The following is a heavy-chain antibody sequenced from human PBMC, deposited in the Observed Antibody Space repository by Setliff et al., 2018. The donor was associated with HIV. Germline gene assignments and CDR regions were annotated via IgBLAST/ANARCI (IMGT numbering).Heavy chain of an antibody. D-gene: IGHD3-16*01. CDR3: AAVPWGHSSLIIDH. V-gene: IGHV3-48*03. CDR2: IGGHGSII. J-gene: IGHJ4*02. Sequence: PGGSLRLSCAASGLIFSSYEMNWVRQAPGKGLEWISCIGGHGSIIHYADSVKGRFTISRDNAKNSVYLQMHSLRVEDTAVYYCAAVPWGHSSLIIDHWGQGTPVTVSS. CDR1: GLIFSSYE.